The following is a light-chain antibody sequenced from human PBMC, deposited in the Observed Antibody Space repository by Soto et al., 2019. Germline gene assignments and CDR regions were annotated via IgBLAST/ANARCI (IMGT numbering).Light chain of an antibody. CDR1: QSVSSY. CDR2: GAS. CDR3: HKYGSSPQT. J-gene: IGKJ1*01. Sequence: EIVLTQSPGSLSLSPGEIATLSWSASQSVSSYLAWYQQKPGQAPRLLIYGASTRAAGIPDRFSGGGSGTAFTLTISRLEPEDFAVYYCHKYGSSPQTFGQGTKVDIK. V-gene: IGKV3-20*01.